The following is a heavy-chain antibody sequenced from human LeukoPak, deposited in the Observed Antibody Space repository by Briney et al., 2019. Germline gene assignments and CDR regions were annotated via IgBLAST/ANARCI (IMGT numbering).Heavy chain of an antibody. Sequence: SETLSLTCTVSGGSISSSSYYWGWIRQPPGKGLEWIGSIYYSGSTYYNPSLKSRVTISVDTSKNQFSLKLSSVTAADTAVYYCARDAAITMVRGDVFDPWGQGTLVTVSS. CDR1: GGSISSSSYY. V-gene: IGHV4-39*07. CDR2: IYYSGST. D-gene: IGHD3-10*01. J-gene: IGHJ5*02. CDR3: ARDAAITMVRGDVFDP.